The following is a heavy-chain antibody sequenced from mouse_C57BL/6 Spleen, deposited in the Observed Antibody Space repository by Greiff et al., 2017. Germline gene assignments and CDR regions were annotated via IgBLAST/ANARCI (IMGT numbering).Heavy chain of an antibody. J-gene: IGHJ4*01. CDR1: GYSITSGYY. CDR3: ARDEGDSSGYAYYAMDY. CDR2: ISYDGSN. D-gene: IGHD3-2*02. V-gene: IGHV3-6*01. Sequence: EVQLKESGPGLVKPSQSLSLTCSVTGYSITSGYYWNWIRQFPGNKLEWMGYISYDGSNNYNPSLKNRISITRDTSKNQFFLKLNSVTTEDTATYYCARDEGDSSGYAYYAMDYWGQGTSVTVSS.